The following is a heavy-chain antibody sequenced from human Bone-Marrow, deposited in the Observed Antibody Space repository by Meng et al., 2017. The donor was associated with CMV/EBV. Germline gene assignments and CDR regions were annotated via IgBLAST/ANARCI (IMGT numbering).Heavy chain of an antibody. CDR1: GYTFTGYY. J-gene: IGHJ6*02. CDR3: ARDDFGGGLRQNYYGMDV. CDR2: INPNSGGT. Sequence: ALVKVSCKASGYTFTGYYMHWVRQAPGQGLEWMGWINPNSGGTNYAQKFQGRVTITTDESTSTVYMELSSLRSEDTAVYYCARDDFGGGLRQNYYGMDVWGQGTTVTVSS. D-gene: IGHD4-23*01. V-gene: IGHV1-2*02.